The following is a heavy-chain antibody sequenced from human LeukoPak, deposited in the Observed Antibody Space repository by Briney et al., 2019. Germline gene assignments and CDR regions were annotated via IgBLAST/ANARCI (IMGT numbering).Heavy chain of an antibody. CDR3: ARHSCYDS. D-gene: IGHD3-16*01. Sequence: GESLKIPCKASGFTFSTYSFAWVRQMPGKGLEWMGVIYAGDSSTRYSPSFQGQVTISVDKSISTAYLQWSSLKASDSAIYYCARHSCYDSWGQGTLVTVSS. CDR2: IYAGDSST. J-gene: IGHJ4*02. V-gene: IGHV5-51*01. CDR1: GFTFSTYS.